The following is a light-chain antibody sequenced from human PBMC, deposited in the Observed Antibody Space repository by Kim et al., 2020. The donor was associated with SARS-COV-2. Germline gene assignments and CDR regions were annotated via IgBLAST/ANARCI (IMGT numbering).Light chain of an antibody. Sequence: EIVLTQSPATLSLSPGERATLSCRASQSVSSYLAWYQQKPGQAPRLLIYDVSNRATGIPARFSGSGSETDFTLTISSLEPEDFAVYYCQQRRSWPLTFGGGTKVDIK. V-gene: IGKV3-11*01. CDR1: QSVSSY. CDR3: QQRRSWPLT. CDR2: DVS. J-gene: IGKJ4*01.